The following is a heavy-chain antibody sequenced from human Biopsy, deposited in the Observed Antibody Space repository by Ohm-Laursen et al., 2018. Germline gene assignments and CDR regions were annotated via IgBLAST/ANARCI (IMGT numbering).Heavy chain of an antibody. Sequence: SEKASCNVPTGTLNSHGIIWARQAPGQGLEWMGRIIPILRTTAYAQTFLGIVTITANSPTCPVDMELTSLASDDTAVYFCAREAIGYQLPCDDWGQGTLVTVSS. CDR1: TGTLNSHG. CDR3: AREAIGYQLPCDD. J-gene: IGHJ4*02. D-gene: IGHD2-2*01. V-gene: IGHV1-69*11. CDR2: IIPILRTT.